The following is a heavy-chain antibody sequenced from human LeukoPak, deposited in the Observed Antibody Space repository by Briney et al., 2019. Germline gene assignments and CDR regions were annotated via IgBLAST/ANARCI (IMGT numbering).Heavy chain of an antibody. CDR3: ARDFTPELNWSYLRGNWFDP. CDR2: INPESGGT. D-gene: IGHD1-7*01. CDR1: GYTFTGYY. V-gene: IGHV1-2*02. Sequence: GASVKVSCKASGYTFTGYYMHWVRQAPGQGPEWMGWINPESGGTKYVQKFQGRVTMTRDTSITTAYMELSGLRSDDTAVYYCARDFTPELNWSYLRGNWFDPWGQGTLVTVSS. J-gene: IGHJ5*02.